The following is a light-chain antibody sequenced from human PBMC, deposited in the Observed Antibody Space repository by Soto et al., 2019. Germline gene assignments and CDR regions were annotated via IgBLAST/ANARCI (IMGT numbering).Light chain of an antibody. J-gene: IGLJ3*02. CDR1: NIESKS. Sequence: SYELTQPPSLSVAPGQTARISCEEDNIESKSVHWYQQMPGQAPVLVVFDDTDRPSGVPERFSGSKSGTSASLAISGLRSEDEADYYCAAWDASLNGRVFGGGTKLTVL. CDR2: DDT. V-gene: IGLV3-21*02. CDR3: AAWDASLNGRV.